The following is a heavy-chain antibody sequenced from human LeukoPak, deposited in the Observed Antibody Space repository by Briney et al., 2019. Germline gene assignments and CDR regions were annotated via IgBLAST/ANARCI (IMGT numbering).Heavy chain of an antibody. D-gene: IGHD3-3*01. V-gene: IGHV3-23*01. J-gene: IGHJ4*02. CDR3: AKLSQLLQWFQN. CDR2: IDGGGLTT. CDR1: GFTFGNNV. Sequence: GGSLRLSCAASGFTFGNNVMNWVRQAPGKGLEWVSVIDGGGLTTYYADSVKGRFAISRDNSKNTLFLQMNSLRAEDTALYYCAKLSQLLQWFQNWGQGTLVTVSS.